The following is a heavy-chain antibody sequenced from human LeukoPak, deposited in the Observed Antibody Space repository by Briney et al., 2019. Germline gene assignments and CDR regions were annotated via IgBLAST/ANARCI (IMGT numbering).Heavy chain of an antibody. Sequence: PGGSLRLSCAASGFSVSSNYMSWVRQAPGKGLEWISVIYGGSSVYYADSVKGRFTISRDNSKNTLYLQMNSLRAEDTAVYYCARDSWEVDYYYFGMDVWGQGTTVTVSS. CDR2: IYGGSSV. CDR3: ARDSWEVDYYYFGMDV. D-gene: IGHD1-26*01. V-gene: IGHV3-53*01. J-gene: IGHJ6*02. CDR1: GFSVSSNY.